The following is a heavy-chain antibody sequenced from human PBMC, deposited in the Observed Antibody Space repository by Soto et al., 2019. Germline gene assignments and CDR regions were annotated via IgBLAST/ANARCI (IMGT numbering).Heavy chain of an antibody. J-gene: IGHJ1*01. D-gene: IGHD2-15*01. CDR1: GFTFSSYG. CDR2: IWYDGSNK. V-gene: IGHV3-33*01. Sequence: GGSLRLSCAAYGFTFSSYGMHWVRQAPGKGLEWVAVIWYDGSNKYYADSVKGRFTISRDNSKNTLYLQMNSLRAEDTAVYYCAREVSIRLCFHPHLAYSGQRSLVTGSS. CDR3: AREVSIRLCFHPHLAY.